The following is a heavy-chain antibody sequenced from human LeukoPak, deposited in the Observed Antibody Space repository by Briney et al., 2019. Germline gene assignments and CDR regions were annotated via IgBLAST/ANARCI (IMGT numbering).Heavy chain of an antibody. D-gene: IGHD2-21*01. V-gene: IGHV5-51*01. CDR2: IYPGASDT. CDR1: GYNFTNYW. J-gene: IGHJ4*02. Sequence: AESLKISCKGSGYNFTNYWIGWVRQMPGKGLVWLGIIYPGASDTRYSPSFQGQVTLSVDKSISTAYLQWSTLKASDTAMYYCARADTSISKYDYWGQGTLVTVSS. CDR3: ARADTSISKYDY.